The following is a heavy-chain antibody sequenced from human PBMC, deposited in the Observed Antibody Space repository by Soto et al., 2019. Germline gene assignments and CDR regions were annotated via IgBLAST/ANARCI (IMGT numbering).Heavy chain of an antibody. J-gene: IGHJ4*02. CDR3: ARGPGGPDGPGDY. Sequence: QVQLVQSGAEVKKPGASVKVSCKASGYTFTSYAMHWVRQAPGQRLERMGWINAGNGNTKYSQKFHGRVTITRDTSASTAYMELSSLRSQDTAVYYCARGPGGPDGPGDYWGQGTLVTVSS. CDR1: GYTFTSYA. D-gene: IGHD2-15*01. CDR2: INAGNGNT. V-gene: IGHV1-3*01.